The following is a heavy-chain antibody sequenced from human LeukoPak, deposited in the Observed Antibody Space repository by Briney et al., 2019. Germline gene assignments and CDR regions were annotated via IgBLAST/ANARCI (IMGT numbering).Heavy chain of an antibody. D-gene: IGHD3-22*01. J-gene: IGHJ4*02. CDR2: IYYSGST. CDR1: GGSISSTRYY. V-gene: IGHV4-39*01. CDR3: ARHRVVVVITPRVYFDY. Sequence: SETLSLTCTVSGGSISSTRYYWGWIRQPPGKGLEWIGSIYYSGSTYYNPSLKSRVTISVDTSKNQFSLKLSSVTAADTAVYYCARHRVVVVITPRVYFDYWGQGTLVTVSS.